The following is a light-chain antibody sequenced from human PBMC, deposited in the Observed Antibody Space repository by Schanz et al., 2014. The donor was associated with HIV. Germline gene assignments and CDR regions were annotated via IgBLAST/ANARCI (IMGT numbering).Light chain of an antibody. CDR1: SSNIGSNT. J-gene: IGLJ1*01. CDR2: SNN. CDR3: AAWDDSLNGDV. Sequence: QSVLTQPPSASGTPGQRVTISCSGSSSNIGSNTVNWYQQLPGTAPKLLIYSNNQRPSGVPDRFSGSKSGTSASLAISGLQSEDEADYYCAAWDDSLNGDVFGTGTKRTVL. V-gene: IGLV1-44*01.